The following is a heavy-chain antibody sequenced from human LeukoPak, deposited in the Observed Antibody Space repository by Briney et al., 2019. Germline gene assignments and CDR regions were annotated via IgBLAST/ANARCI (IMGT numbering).Heavy chain of an antibody. J-gene: IGHJ4*02. CDR3: ARDLTASYTIDS. CDR1: GFTFRSDW. CDR2: INSDGNST. Sequence: GGSLRLSCAASGFTFRSDWMHWVRQAPGKGLVWVSRINSDGNSTRYADSVKGRFTISRDNAKNTLYLQMNSLRAEDTAMYYCARDLTASYTIDSWGQGTLVTVSS. D-gene: IGHD2-21*02. V-gene: IGHV3-74*01.